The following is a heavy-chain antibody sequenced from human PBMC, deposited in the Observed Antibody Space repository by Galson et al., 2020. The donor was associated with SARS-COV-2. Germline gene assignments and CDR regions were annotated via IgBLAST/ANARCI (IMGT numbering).Heavy chain of an antibody. Sequence: ESGPTLVKPTQTLTLTCTYSGLSLTTTGMCVNWIRQPPGKALEWLARIDWDGDKYYSTSLKTRLTISKDTSKHQVVLTMTDMDPVDTATYYCSRIDSSGCRGNYWGQGTPVTVSS. CDR2: IDWDGDK. CDR1: GLSLTTTGMC. J-gene: IGHJ4*02. D-gene: IGHD6-19*01. CDR3: SRIDSSGCRGNY. V-gene: IGHV2-70*11.